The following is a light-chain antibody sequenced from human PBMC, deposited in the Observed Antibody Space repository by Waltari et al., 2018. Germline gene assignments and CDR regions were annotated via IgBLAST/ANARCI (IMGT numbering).Light chain of an antibody. Sequence: QSALTQPPSASGSPGQSVPISCTGTSSDIGRSIYVSWYQQHPGKAPNLIISEVYKRPSGVPDRFSGSKSGNTASLTVSGLQAEDEADYFCNSYAGNNSYVFGTGTKVTVL. J-gene: IGLJ1*01. V-gene: IGLV2-8*01. CDR2: EVY. CDR3: NSYAGNNSYV. CDR1: SSDIGRSIY.